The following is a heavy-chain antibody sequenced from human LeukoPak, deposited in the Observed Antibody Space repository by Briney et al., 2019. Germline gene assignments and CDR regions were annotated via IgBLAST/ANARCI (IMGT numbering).Heavy chain of an antibody. V-gene: IGHV1-8*01. D-gene: IGHD3-22*01. CDR1: GYTFTSYD. J-gene: IGHJ4*02. CDR3: ARGVGTMIEALGDY. CDR2: MNPNSGNT. Sequence: ASVKVSCKASGYTFTSYDINWVRQATGQGLEWMGWMNPNSGNTGYAQKFQGRVTMTRNTSISTAYMELSSLRSEDTAVYYCARGVGTMIEALGDYWGQGTLVTVSS.